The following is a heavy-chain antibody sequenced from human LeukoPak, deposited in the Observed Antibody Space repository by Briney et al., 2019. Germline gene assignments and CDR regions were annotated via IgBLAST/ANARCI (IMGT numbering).Heavy chain of an antibody. CDR3: ARTPLRGATFFTSYPNWFDT. CDR1: GGSISSGHYY. Sequence: SQTLSLTCTVSGGSISSGHYYWSWIRQPAGKGLEWIVRVYSSGSTYYNPSLKSRLSISVDTSKIQFSLRLSSVTVADTAVYYCARTPLRGATFFTSYPNWFDTWGQGTLVTVSS. D-gene: IGHD3-10*01. V-gene: IGHV4-61*02. CDR2: VYSSGST. J-gene: IGHJ5*02.